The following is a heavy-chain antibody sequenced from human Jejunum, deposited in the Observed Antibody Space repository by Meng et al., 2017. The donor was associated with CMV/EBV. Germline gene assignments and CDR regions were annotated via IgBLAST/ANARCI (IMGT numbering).Heavy chain of an antibody. CDR3: TRDREDFYGSNLLDF. D-gene: IGHD3-10*01. J-gene: IGHJ4*02. V-gene: IGHV3-21*01. CDR2: ISRSSDNI. CDR1: SSFRTYT. Sequence: SSFRTYTLNWVRPAPGQGLEWVSSISRSSDNIFYADSVKGRFTVSRDNARNSLYLQMNSLRAEDTAVYYCTRDREDFYGSNLLDFWGQGALVTVSS.